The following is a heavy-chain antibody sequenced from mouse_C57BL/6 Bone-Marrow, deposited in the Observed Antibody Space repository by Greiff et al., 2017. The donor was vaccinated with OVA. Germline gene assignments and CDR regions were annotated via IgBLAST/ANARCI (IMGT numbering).Heavy chain of an antibody. CDR2: IDPNSGGP. CDR3: AKLLRPYYYAMDY. Sequence: VQLQQPGAELVKPGASVKLSCKASGYTFTSYWMHWVKQRPGRGLEWIGRIDPNSGGPKYNEKFKSKATLTVDKPSSTAYMQLSSLTSEDSAVYFCAKLLRPYYYAMDYWGQGTSGTVSS. V-gene: IGHV1-72*01. D-gene: IGHD1-2*01. CDR1: GYTFTSYW. J-gene: IGHJ4*01.